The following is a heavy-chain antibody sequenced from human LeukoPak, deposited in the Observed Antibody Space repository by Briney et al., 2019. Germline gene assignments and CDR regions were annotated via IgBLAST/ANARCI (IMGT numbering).Heavy chain of an antibody. J-gene: IGHJ5*02. V-gene: IGHV3-49*04. CDR3: TRDLRDYGEINWFDP. Sequence: GGSLRLSCAASGFTFSSYSMNWVRQAPGKGLEWVGFIRSKAYGGTTEYAASVKGRFTISRDDSKSIAYLQMNSLKTEDTAVYYCTRDLRDYGEINWFDPWGQGTLVTVSS. CDR1: GFTFSSYS. CDR2: IRSKAYGGTT. D-gene: IGHD4-17*01.